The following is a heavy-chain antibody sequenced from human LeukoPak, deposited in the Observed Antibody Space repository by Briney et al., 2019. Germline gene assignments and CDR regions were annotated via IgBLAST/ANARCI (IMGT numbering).Heavy chain of an antibody. D-gene: IGHD1-1*01. V-gene: IGHV3-53*04. CDR2: IYTGGNT. CDR3: ARGGPATTIDY. Sequence: GGSLRLSCAASGFTISNYYMSWVRQAPGKGLEWVSVIYTGGNTYYTDAVKGRFTISRHNSKNTLYLQMNNLRAEDTAAYYCARGGPATTIDYWGRGTLVTVSS. CDR1: GFTISNYY. J-gene: IGHJ4*02.